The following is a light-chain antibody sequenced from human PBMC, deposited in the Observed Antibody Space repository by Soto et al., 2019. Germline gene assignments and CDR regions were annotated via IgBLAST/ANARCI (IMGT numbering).Light chain of an antibody. J-gene: IGKJ1*01. CDR1: QTVYYSSNSKNY. CDR3: QQYFTPLRT. CDR2: WAS. V-gene: IGKV4-1*01. Sequence: DIVMTQSPDSLAVSLGERATINCKSSQTVYYSSNSKNYLAWYQQKPGQPPKLLIYWASTRESGVPDRFSGSGFGTNFTLTISSLQAEDVAIYYCQQYFTPLRTFGQGTKVEIK.